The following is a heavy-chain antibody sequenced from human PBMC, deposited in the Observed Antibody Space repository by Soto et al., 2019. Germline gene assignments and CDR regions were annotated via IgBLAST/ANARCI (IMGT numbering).Heavy chain of an antibody. CDR2: VNPSGGST. V-gene: IGHV1-46*01. D-gene: IGHD3-10*01. CDR3: ARVRVIRGVIPSHFGL. CDR1: GYLFTAYS. J-gene: IGHJ4*02. Sequence: QVQLVQSGAEVKKPGASVRVSCKASGYLFTAYSMHWARQAPGQGLEWIGVVNPSGGSTNYAQNFQGRVTMTRDTSTSTVYMELSSLRSDDTAVYYCARVRVIRGVIPSHFGLWGQGTLVTVSS.